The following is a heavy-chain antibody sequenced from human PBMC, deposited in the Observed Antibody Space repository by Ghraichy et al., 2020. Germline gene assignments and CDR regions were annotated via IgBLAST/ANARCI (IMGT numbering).Heavy chain of an antibody. J-gene: IGHJ6*02. V-gene: IGHV3-23*01. Sequence: GGSLRLSCAASGFTFSSYAMSWVRQAPGKGLEWVSAISGSGGSTYYADSVKGRFTISRDNSKNTLYLQMNSLRAEDTAVYYCAKARLIYTIFGVVTIIRPPYYYDYGMDVWGQGTTVTVSS. CDR3: AKARLIYTIFGVVTIIRPPYYYDYGMDV. CDR2: ISGSGGST. D-gene: IGHD3-3*01. CDR1: GFTFSSYA.